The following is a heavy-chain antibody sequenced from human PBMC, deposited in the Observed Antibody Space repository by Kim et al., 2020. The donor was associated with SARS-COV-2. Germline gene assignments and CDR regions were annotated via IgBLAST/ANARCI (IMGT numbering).Heavy chain of an antibody. D-gene: IGHD3-9*01. J-gene: IGHJ6*02. V-gene: IGHV3-30*18. CDR1: GFTFSGYG. CDR2: ISYDGSNK. CDR3: AKDLQNYDILTGYYPSPYYYYYGMDV. Sequence: GGSLRLSCAASGFTFSGYGMHWVRQAPGKGLEWVAVISYDGSNKYYADSVKGRFTISRDNAKNTLYLQMNSLRAEDTAVYYCAKDLQNYDILTGYYPSPYYYYYGMDVWGQGTTVTVSS.